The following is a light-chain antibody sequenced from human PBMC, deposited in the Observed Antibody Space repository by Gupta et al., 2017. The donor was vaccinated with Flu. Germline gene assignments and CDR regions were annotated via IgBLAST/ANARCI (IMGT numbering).Light chain of an antibody. Sequence: QSPLTQPLSLSGSSGQPATMSCIWAANSFGHFEFISWYHRRPGKAPQLIISHLNQRPAGVSDRLSASKSGHTALLTISGLQFDDEGDYYCCLLFGGSGHWIFDAGTKLTVL. CDR2: HLN. V-gene: IGLV2-11*01. CDR3: CLLFGGSGHWI. CDR1: ANSFGHFEF. J-gene: IGLJ3*02.